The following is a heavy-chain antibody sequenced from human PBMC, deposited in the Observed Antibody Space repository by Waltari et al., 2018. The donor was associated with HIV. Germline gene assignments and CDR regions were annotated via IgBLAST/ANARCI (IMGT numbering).Heavy chain of an antibody. D-gene: IGHD2-15*01. Sequence: CKASGYTFTGYYMHWVRQAPGQGLEWMGWINPDNGGTKYAQKFQGRVTMTRDTSISTAYMELSRLRSDDTTVYYCARDICNGGSCYSYYFDYWGQGTLVTVSS. V-gene: IGHV1-2*02. CDR2: INPDNGGT. J-gene: IGHJ4*02. CDR3: ARDICNGGSCYSYYFDY. CDR1: GYTFTGYY.